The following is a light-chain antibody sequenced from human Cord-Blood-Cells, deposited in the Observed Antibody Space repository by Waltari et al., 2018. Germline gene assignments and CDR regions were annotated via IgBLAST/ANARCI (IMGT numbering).Light chain of an antibody. CDR3: SSYTSSSTLVV. J-gene: IGLJ2*01. CDR1: SIDVGGYNH. Sequence: QSALTQPASVSGSPGQSLTISCTGTSIDVGGYNHVSWYQQHPGKAPKLMIYEVSNRPSGVSNRFSGSKSGNTASLTISGLQAEDEADYYCSSYTSSSTLVVFGGGTKLTVL. CDR2: EVS. V-gene: IGLV2-14*01.